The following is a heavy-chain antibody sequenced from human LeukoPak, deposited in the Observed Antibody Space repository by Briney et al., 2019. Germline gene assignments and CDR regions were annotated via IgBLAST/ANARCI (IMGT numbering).Heavy chain of an antibody. V-gene: IGHV4-34*01. CDR2: INHSGST. D-gene: IGHD2-2*01. J-gene: IGHJ5*02. CDR1: GGSFSGYY. Sequence: SETLSLTCAVYGGSFSGYYWSWIRQPPGKGLEWIGEINHSGSTNYNPSLKSRVTISVDTSKNQFSLKLSSVTAADTAVYYCARGRPVIRLCSSTSCPYRLIDPWGQGTLVTVSS. CDR3: ARGRPVIRLCSSTSCPYRLIDP.